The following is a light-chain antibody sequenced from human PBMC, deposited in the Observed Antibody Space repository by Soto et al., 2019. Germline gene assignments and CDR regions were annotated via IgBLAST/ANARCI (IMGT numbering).Light chain of an antibody. CDR3: QQYGSSPPIT. Sequence: EIVLTQSPGTLSLSPGERATLSCRASQSVSSSYLAWYQQKPGQAPRLLIYDASSRATGIPDRFSGGGSGTDFTLTISRLEPEDFAVYYCQQYGSSPPITFGQGTRLEIK. CDR2: DAS. CDR1: QSVSSSY. V-gene: IGKV3-20*01. J-gene: IGKJ5*01.